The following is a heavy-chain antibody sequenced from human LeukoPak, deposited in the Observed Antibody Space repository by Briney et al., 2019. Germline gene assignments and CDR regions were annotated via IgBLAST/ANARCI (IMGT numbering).Heavy chain of an antibody. CDR1: GYTFTSYD. CDR2: INPSGGST. D-gene: IGHD5-18*01. V-gene: IGHV1-46*01. CDR3: ARRGYSYGYWVDY. J-gene: IGHJ4*02. Sequence: ASVKVSCKASGYTFTSYDINWVRQATGQGLEWMGIINPSGGSTSYAQKFQGRVTMTRDTSTSTVYMELSSLRSEDTAVYYCARRGYSYGYWVDYWGQGTLVTVSS.